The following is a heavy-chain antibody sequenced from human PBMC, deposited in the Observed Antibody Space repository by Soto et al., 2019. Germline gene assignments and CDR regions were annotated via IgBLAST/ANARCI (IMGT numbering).Heavy chain of an antibody. J-gene: IGHJ5*02. CDR1: GFTFRNYA. CDR3: AKGQMGIAASGTTP. CDR2: ISGSGGST. D-gene: IGHD6-13*01. V-gene: IGHV3-23*01. Sequence: SGGSLRLSCTASGFTFRNYAMSWVRQAPGKGLEWVSGISGSGGSTYYADSVKGRFTVSRDNSKNTLFLQIHSLRAEDTAVYYCAKGQMGIAASGTTPWGQGTLVTVSS.